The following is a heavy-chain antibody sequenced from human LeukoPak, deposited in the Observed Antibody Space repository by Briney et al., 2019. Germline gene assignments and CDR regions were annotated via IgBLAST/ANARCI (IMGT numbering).Heavy chain of an antibody. Sequence: SETLSLTCTVSGGSISSYYWSWIRQPAGKGLEWIGRIYSSGSTNYNPSLKSRVTMSVDTSKNQFSLKLSSVTAADTAVYYCAREGSSSWYPQVDYWGQGVLVTVSS. CDR2: IYSSGST. V-gene: IGHV4-4*07. D-gene: IGHD6-13*01. CDR1: GGSISSYY. J-gene: IGHJ4*02. CDR3: AREGSSSWYPQVDY.